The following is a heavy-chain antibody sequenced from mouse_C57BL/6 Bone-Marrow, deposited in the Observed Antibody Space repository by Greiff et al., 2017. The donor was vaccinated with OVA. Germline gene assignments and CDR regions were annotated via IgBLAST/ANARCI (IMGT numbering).Heavy chain of an antibody. V-gene: IGHV5-17*01. D-gene: IGHD1-2*01. J-gene: IGHJ2*01. CDR3: ARGILRPLYY. Sequence: EVMLVESGGGLVKPGGSLKLSCAASGFTFSDYGMNWVRQAPEKGLEWVVYISSGSSSIYYEDKVKGRFTISKDNSKNTLFLQMTILMSEDTAMYYFARGILRPLYYWGQGTTLTVSS. CDR2: ISSGSSSI. CDR1: GFTFSDYG.